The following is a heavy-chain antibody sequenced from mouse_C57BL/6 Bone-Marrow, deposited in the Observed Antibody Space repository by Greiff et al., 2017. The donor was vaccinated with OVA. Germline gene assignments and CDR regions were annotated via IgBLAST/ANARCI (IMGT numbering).Heavy chain of an antibody. CDR2: IYPRSGNT. J-gene: IGHJ3*01. Sequence: QVQLQQSGAELARPGASVKLSCKASGYTFTSYGISWVKQRTGQGLEWIGEIYPRSGNTYYNEKFKGKATLTADKSSSTAYMELRSLTSEDSAVYFCAREVIYYDAADWGQGTLVTVSA. CDR3: AREVIYYDAAD. CDR1: GYTFTSYG. D-gene: IGHD2-4*01. V-gene: IGHV1-81*01.